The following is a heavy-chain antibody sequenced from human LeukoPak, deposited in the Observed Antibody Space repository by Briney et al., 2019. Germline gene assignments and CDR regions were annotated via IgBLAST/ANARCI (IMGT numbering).Heavy chain of an antibody. Sequence: GESLKISCKASGYRFTSYWIGWVLQMPGKGLEWMGIIYPGDSDTRYSPSFQGQVAISADKSISTAYLQWSTLKASDTAMYYCARHGPLGDYNWFDPWGPGTLVTVSS. CDR3: ARHGPLGDYNWFDP. V-gene: IGHV5-51*01. CDR1: GYRFTSYW. J-gene: IGHJ5*02. D-gene: IGHD4-17*01. CDR2: IYPGDSDT.